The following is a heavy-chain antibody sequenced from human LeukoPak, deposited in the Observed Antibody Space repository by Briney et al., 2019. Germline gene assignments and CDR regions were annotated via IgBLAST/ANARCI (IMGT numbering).Heavy chain of an antibody. D-gene: IGHD6-19*01. V-gene: IGHV3-20*04. CDR2: INWNGGST. CDR1: GFTFDDYG. J-gene: IGHJ6*02. Sequence: GGSLRLSCAASGFTFDDYGMSWVRQAPGKGLEWVSGINWNGGSTGYADSVKGRFTISRDNAKNSLYLQMNSLRPEDTALYYCAKDLSIGVAGTEGGYYNGMDVWGQGTTVTVSS. CDR3: AKDLSIGVAGTEGGYYNGMDV.